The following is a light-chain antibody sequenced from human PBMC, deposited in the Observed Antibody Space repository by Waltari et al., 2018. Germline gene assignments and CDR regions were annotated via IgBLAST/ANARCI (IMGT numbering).Light chain of an antibody. Sequence: ETVLTQSPCTLSWSPGEKATLSFRASQRGCNNYLACYQQHPVPAPRLIIMGTSSSDTGVPARFRGSGSGTDFTLTISSREPEDFAMYYCQQSATVPWTFGQGTKVEIK. CDR3: QQSATVPWT. V-gene: IGKV3-20*01. CDR1: QRGCNNY. CDR2: GTS. J-gene: IGKJ1*01.